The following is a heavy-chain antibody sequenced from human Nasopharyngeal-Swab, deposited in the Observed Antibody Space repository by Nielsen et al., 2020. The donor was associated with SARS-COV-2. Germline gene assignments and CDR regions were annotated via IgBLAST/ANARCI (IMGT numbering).Heavy chain of an antibody. V-gene: IGHV5-10-1*01. D-gene: IGHD2-2*01. Sequence: KVSCKASGYTFTSYWISWVRQMPGKGLEWMGRIDPSDSYTNYSPSFQGHVTISADKSISTAYLQWSSLKASDTAMYYCARGAGACSSTSCNNWFDPWGQGTLVTVSS. CDR3: ARGAGACSSTSCNNWFDP. CDR2: IDPSDSYT. J-gene: IGHJ5*02. CDR1: GYTFTSYW.